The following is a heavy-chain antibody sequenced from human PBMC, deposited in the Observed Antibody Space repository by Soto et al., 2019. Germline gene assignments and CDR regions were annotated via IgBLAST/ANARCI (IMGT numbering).Heavy chain of an antibody. CDR1: GFTFNTYG. J-gene: IGHJ4*02. Sequence: GGSLRLSCAASGFTFNTYGMNWLRQIPGRGLEWVAYISSSSTTIFYADSVKGRFTISRDNAKYSLYLQINSLRAEDTALYYCARDPGMVRGVVVFDNWGQGTLVTVSS. V-gene: IGHV3-48*01. CDR2: ISSSSTTI. CDR3: ARDPGMVRGVVVFDN. D-gene: IGHD3-10*01.